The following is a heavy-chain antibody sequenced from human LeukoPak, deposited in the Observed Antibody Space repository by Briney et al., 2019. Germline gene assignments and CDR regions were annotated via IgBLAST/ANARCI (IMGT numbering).Heavy chain of an antibody. D-gene: IGHD1-26*01. CDR3: ARVGIVGATTGFDY. CDR1: GFTFSSYE. J-gene: IGHJ4*02. V-gene: IGHV3-48*03. CDR2: ISSSGSTI. Sequence: GGSLRLSCAASGFTFSSYEMNWVRQAPGKGLEWVSYISSSGSTIYYADSVKGRFTISRDNAKNSLSLQMNGLRAEDTAVYYCARVGIVGATTGFDYWGQGAPVTVSS.